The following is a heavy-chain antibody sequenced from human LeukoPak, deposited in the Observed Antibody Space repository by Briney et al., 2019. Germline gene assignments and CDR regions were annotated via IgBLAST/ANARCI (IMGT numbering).Heavy chain of an antibody. Sequence: SETLSLTCTVSGGSISSSSYYWGWIRQPPGKGLEWIGSIYYSGSTYYNPSLKSRVTISVDTSKNQFSLKLSSVTAADTAVYYCSRAGYYYDSSGYYSGPPEYWGQGTLVTVSS. V-gene: IGHV4-39*01. CDR1: GGSISSSSYY. CDR2: IYYSGST. D-gene: IGHD3-22*01. J-gene: IGHJ4*02. CDR3: SRAGYYYDSSGYYSGPPEY.